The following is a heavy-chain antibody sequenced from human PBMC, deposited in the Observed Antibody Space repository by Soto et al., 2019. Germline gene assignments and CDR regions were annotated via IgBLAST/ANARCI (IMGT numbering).Heavy chain of an antibody. CDR3: ARPSSTSSGWLNYYYYYGMDV. D-gene: IGHD6-19*01. V-gene: IGHV3-33*01. CDR1: GFTFSSYG. Sequence: QVQLVESGGGVVQPGRSLRLSCAASGFTFSSYGMHWVRQAPGKGLEWVAVIWYDGSNKYYADSVKGRFTISRDNSKNTLYLQMNSLRAEDTAVYYCARPSSTSSGWLNYYYYYGMDVWGQGTTVTVSS. J-gene: IGHJ6*02. CDR2: IWYDGSNK.